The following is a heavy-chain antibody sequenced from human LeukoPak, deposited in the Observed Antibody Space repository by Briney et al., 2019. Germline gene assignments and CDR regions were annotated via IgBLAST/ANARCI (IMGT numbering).Heavy chain of an antibody. CDR3: ARDGPTNWFDP. Sequence: GRSLRLSCAASGFTFTSYAMHWVRQAPGKGLEWVAVISYDGGNKNYADSVKGRFTISRDNSKNTMNLQMNSLRAEDTAVYYCARDGPTNWFDPWGQGTLVTVSS. J-gene: IGHJ5*02. V-gene: IGHV3-30-3*01. CDR1: GFTFTSYA. CDR2: ISYDGGNK.